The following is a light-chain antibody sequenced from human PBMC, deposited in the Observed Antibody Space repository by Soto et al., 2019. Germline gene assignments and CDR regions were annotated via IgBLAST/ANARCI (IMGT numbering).Light chain of an antibody. CDR3: QQYNSYWT. V-gene: IGKV1-5*03. Sequence: DIQMTQSPSTLSASVGDRVTITYRASQSISSWLAWYQQKPGKAPKLLIYKASSLESGVPSRFSGSGSGTEFTLTISSLQPDDFATYYCQQYNSYWTFGQGNKVEIK. CDR1: QSISSW. J-gene: IGKJ1*01. CDR2: KAS.